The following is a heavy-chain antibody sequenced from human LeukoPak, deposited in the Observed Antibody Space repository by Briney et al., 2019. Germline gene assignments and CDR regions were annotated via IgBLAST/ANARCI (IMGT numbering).Heavy chain of an antibody. CDR1: GYNFNTYW. CDR2: IRPMNSDV. V-gene: IGHV5-51*01. D-gene: IGHD4-17*01. J-gene: IGHJ4*02. Sequence: GESLKISCKGSGYNFNTYWVAWVRQLLGKGLGWMGIIRPMNSDVRYSPSFQGQVAISADRSINTAYLQWSSLTASDTAMYYCASRPFETTVVPWDFYWGQGTQVTVSS. CDR3: ASRPFETTVVPWDFY.